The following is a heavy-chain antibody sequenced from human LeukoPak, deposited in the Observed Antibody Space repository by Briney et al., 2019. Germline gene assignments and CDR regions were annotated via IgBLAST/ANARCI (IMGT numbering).Heavy chain of an antibody. J-gene: IGHJ4*02. Sequence: GGSLRLSCAASGFTFSTYSMHWVRQAPGKGLDWVAVISYDGSNKYYAGSVKGRFTISRDNSKNTLYLQMSGLRGEDTAVYYCATDARTVTVPTRRYFDQWGQGTLVTVSS. CDR2: ISYDGSNK. V-gene: IGHV3-30*03. CDR1: GFTFSTYS. D-gene: IGHD4-17*01. CDR3: ATDARTVTVPTRRYFDQ.